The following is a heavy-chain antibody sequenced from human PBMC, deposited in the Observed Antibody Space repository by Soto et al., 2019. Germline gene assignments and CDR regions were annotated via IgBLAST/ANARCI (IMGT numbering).Heavy chain of an antibody. Sequence: KPSETLSLTCTVSGGSINSGAYYWSWIRQHPGKGLEWIGYIYYSGSTYYNPSLKSRISISVDTSQNQFPLKLSSVTAADTAVYYCARSALSGILFDFCGPGTLLTVSS. V-gene: IGHV4-31*03. CDR1: GGSINSGAYY. CDR2: IYYSGST. J-gene: IGHJ4*02. D-gene: IGHD7-27*01. CDR3: ARSALSGILFDF.